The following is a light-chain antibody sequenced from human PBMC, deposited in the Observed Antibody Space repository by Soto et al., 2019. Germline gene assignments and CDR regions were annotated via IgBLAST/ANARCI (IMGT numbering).Light chain of an antibody. CDR1: QSFGDTF. V-gene: IGKV3-20*01. CDR2: GVS. CDR3: GQFVSSPPRT. J-gene: IGKJ1*01. Sequence: EIVLAQSPGTLSLSPGEKATLSCRASQSFGDTFLSWYQQKPGLAPRLLIYGVSNRATGIPDRFSGSGSGTDFILTISRLEPEDFALYYCGQFVSSPPRTFGQGTRW.